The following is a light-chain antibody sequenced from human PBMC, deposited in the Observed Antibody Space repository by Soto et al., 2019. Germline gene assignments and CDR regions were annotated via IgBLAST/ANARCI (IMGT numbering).Light chain of an antibody. CDR3: QQYAESPWT. V-gene: IGKV3-20*01. CDR2: GAS. CDR1: QSVDSSY. Sequence: EIVLTQSPGTLSLSPWERATLSCRAGQSVDSSYLAWYQQKPGQAPRLLIYGASGRATGIPDRFSGSVSGTDFSLTISRLAPEDFAVYYCQQYAESPWTFGQGTKVDIK. J-gene: IGKJ1*01.